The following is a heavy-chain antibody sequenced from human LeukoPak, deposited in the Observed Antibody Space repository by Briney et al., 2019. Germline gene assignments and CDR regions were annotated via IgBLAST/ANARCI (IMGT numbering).Heavy chain of an antibody. D-gene: IGHD3-16*02. J-gene: IGHJ4*02. CDR3: ARDRCHPFFDY. V-gene: IGHV3-7*01. CDR2: IKQDGSEK. Sequence: GGSLRLSCAASGFTFSSYWMSWVRQAPGKGLEWVANIKQDGSEKYYADSVKGRFTISRDNAKNSLYLQMDSLRAEDTAVYYCARDRCHPFFDYWGQGTLVTVSS. CDR1: GFTFSSYW.